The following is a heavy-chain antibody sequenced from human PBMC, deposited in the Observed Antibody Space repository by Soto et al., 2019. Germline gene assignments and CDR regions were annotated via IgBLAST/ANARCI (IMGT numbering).Heavy chain of an antibody. V-gene: IGHV1-69*01. CDR3: ATGGHNDGYNFYHGMDV. D-gene: IGHD5-18*01. CDR2: VIPLFDTA. CDR1: GGIFTNNA. J-gene: IGHJ6*02. Sequence: QVQVVQSGAAVQNPGSSVKVSCKVSGGIFTNNAISWVRQAPGQGLERLGGVIPLFDTAYYAQIFRGRLKISADGATTTAYMELSGLTSADTAVYFCATGGHNDGYNFYHGMDVWGQGTTVTV.